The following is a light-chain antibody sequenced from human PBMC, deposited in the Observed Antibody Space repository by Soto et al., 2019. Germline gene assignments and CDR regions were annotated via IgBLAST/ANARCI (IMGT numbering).Light chain of an antibody. CDR1: QSVSSY. J-gene: IGKJ1*01. CDR3: QQRSNCPWT. V-gene: IGKV3-11*01. Sequence: EIVLTQSPATLSLSPGERATLSCRASQSVSSYLAWYQQKPGQAPRLLIYDASNRATGIPARFSGSGSGTAFTLTISSLEPEDLAVYYCQQRSNCPWTFGQGTKVELK. CDR2: DAS.